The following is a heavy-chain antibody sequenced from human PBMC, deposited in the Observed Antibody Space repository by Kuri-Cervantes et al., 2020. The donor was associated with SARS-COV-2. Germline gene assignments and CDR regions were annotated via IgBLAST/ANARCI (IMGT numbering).Heavy chain of an antibody. D-gene: IGHD2-15*01. V-gene: IGHV4-61*08. CDR1: GGSISSGGYY. Sequence: ESLKISCTVSGGSISSGGYYWSWIRQAPGKGLEWIGCMYFNGRTNYNPSLKRRVSMSVDTSKSQFSLNLASMSAADTAVYYCAKGARGDMDAFDIWGLGTMVTVSS. CDR2: MYFNGRT. J-gene: IGHJ3*02. CDR3: AKGARGDMDAFDI.